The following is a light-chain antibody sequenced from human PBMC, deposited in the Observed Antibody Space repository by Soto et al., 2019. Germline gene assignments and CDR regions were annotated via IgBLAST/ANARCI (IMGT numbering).Light chain of an antibody. CDR3: QQSYISPYT. V-gene: IGKV1-39*01. CDR2: AAS. J-gene: IGKJ2*01. CDR1: ESIANY. Sequence: DIQMTQSPSSLSASVGDRVTITCRASESIANYLNWYQQKPGKAPNLLIYAASTLQTGVPSRFSGSGSGTDFTPTISSLQTEDFATYFCQQSYISPYTFGQGTKLDI.